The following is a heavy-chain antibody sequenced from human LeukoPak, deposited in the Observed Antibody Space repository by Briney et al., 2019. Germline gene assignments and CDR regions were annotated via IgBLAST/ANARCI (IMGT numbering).Heavy chain of an antibody. Sequence: ALVKVSCKASGYTFTSYYMHWVRQAPGQGLEWMGIINPSGGSTSYAQKFQGRVTMTGDTSTSTVYMELSSLRSEDTAVYYCARASTAVGDFDYWGQGTLVTVSS. J-gene: IGHJ4*02. V-gene: IGHV1-46*01. CDR3: ARASTAVGDFDY. D-gene: IGHD4-23*01. CDR1: GYTFTSYY. CDR2: INPSGGST.